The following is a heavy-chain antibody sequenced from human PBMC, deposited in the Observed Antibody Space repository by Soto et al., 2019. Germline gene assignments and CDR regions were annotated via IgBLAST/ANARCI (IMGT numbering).Heavy chain of an antibody. CDR2: ISYDGSNK. J-gene: IGHJ4*02. D-gene: IGHD5-18*01. Sequence: QVQLVESGGGVVQPGRSLRLSCAASGFTFSSYAMHWVRQAPGKGLEWVAVISYDGSNKYYADSVKGRFTTSRDNSKNTLYLQMNSLRAEDTAVYYCARDRAAMVTYYFDYWGQGTLVTVSS. V-gene: IGHV3-30-3*01. CDR3: ARDRAAMVTYYFDY. CDR1: GFTFSSYA.